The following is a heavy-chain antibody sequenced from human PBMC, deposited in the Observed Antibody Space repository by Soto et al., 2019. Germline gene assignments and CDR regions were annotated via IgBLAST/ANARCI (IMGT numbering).Heavy chain of an antibody. J-gene: IGHJ4*02. D-gene: IGHD3-10*01. Sequence: QVQLQQWGAGLLKPSETLSLTCAVYGGSFSGYFWSWIRQPPGKGLAWMGDINHSGSTNYNPSLKSRVTISVDTSNNQFSLNLSSMTAADTAVYYCARGRPSHWGSGSSLPWGYWGQGTLVIVSS. CDR2: INHSGST. V-gene: IGHV4-34*02. CDR1: GGSFSGYF. CDR3: ARGRPSHWGSGSSLPWGY.